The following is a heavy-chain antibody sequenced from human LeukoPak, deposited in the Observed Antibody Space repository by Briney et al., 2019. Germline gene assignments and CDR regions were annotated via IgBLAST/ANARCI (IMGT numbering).Heavy chain of an antibody. Sequence: ASAKVSCKASGYTFTSYGISWVRQAPGQGLEWMGWISAYNGNTNYAQKLQGRVTMTTDTSTSTAYMELRSLRSDDTAVYYCARDQGYYYGSGSYYNVGRDWFDPWGQGTLVTVSS. CDR2: ISAYNGNT. V-gene: IGHV1-18*04. CDR3: ARDQGYYYGSGSYYNVGRDWFDP. D-gene: IGHD3-10*01. J-gene: IGHJ5*02. CDR1: GYTFTSYG.